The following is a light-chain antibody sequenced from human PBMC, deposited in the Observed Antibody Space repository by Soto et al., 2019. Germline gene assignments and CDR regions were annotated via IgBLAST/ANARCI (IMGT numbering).Light chain of an antibody. J-gene: IGKJ1*01. V-gene: IGKV3-15*01. Sequence: EIVMTQSPATLSVSPGERATLSCRASQSVSSNLVWYQQKPGQAPRVVIYGASTRGIGIPARFSGSGSGTEFTLTISGLQSEDSAVYYCQQYNRWPSWTFGQGTKVEIK. CDR1: QSVSSN. CDR3: QQYNRWPSWT. CDR2: GAS.